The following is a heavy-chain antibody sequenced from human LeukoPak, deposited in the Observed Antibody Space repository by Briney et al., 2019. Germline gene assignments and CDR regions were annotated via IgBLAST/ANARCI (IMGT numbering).Heavy chain of an antibody. V-gene: IGHV4-59*01. CDR3: ARGGRSLGY. D-gene: IGHD3-16*01. Sequence: PSETLSLTCTVSGGSINNYYWSWIRQPPGKGLGWIGYIYYSGSATYNPSLKSRVTMSVDTSKNQFSLKLNSVTAADTAVYYCARGGRSLGYWGQGILVTVSS. CDR2: IYYSGSA. CDR1: GGSINNYY. J-gene: IGHJ4*02.